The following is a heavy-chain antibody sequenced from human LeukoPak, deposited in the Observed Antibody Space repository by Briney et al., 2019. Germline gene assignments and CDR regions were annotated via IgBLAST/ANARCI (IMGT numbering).Heavy chain of an antibody. J-gene: IGHJ6*03. D-gene: IGHD3-9*01. CDR1: GFTFSSYW. V-gene: IGHV3-7*01. CDR3: AREGAPILTGYTYYYYYYMDV. CDR2: IQQDGSEK. Sequence: GGSLRLSCAGSGFTFSSYWMSWVRQAPGKGLEWVANIQQDGSEKYYVDSVKGRFTISRDNAKNSLYLQMNSLRAEDTAVYYCAREGAPILTGYTYYYYYYMDVWGKGTTVTISS.